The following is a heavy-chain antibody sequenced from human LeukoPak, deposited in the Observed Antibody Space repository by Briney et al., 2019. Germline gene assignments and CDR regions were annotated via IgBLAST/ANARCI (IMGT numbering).Heavy chain of an antibody. V-gene: IGHV4-61*01. Sequence: SETLSLTCTVSGGSVSSGSYYWSWIRQPPGKGLEWIVYIYYSGSTNYNPSLKSRATISVDTSKNQFSLKLSSVTAADTAVYYCARERAGGITGTTWGQGTMVTVSS. D-gene: IGHD1-7*01. CDR1: GGSVSSGSYY. J-gene: IGHJ3*01. CDR2: IYYSGST. CDR3: ARERAGGITGTT.